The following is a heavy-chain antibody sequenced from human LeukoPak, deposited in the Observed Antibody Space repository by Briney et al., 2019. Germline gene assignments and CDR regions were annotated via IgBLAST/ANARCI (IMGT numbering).Heavy chain of an antibody. D-gene: IGHD6-13*01. CDR1: GFTFDDYA. CDR2: ISWNSGSI. V-gene: IGHV3-9*01. J-gene: IGHJ4*02. CDR3: ARIAAAGNFFDY. Sequence: GGSLRLSCAASGFTFDDYAMHWVRQAPGKGLEWVSGISWNSGSIGYADSVKGRFTISRDNAKNSLYLQMSSLRAEDTALYYCARIAAAGNFFDYWGQGTLVTVSS.